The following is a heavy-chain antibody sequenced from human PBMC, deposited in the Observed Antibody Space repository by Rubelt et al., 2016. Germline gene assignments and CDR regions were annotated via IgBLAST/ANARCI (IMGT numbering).Heavy chain of an antibody. CDR3: ARHGGWEPLPDAFDI. D-gene: IGHD1-26*01. V-gene: IGHV4-39*07. Sequence: QLQLQESGPGLVKPSETLSLTCTVSGGSISSSSYYWGWIRQPPGKGLEWIGEINHSGSTNYNPSLESRVTISVDTSKNQFSLKLSSVTAADTAVYYCARHGGWEPLPDAFDIWGQGTMVTVSS. CDR1: GGSISSSSYY. J-gene: IGHJ3*02. CDR2: INHSGST.